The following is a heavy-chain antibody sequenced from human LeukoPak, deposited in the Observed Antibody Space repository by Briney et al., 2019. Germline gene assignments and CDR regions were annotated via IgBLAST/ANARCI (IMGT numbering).Heavy chain of an antibody. J-gene: IGHJ4*02. CDR1: GFTFSNCW. CDR2: IKQDGSEE. D-gene: IGHD6-19*01. CDR3: ARVRGSGCLDQ. V-gene: IGHV3-7*01. Sequence: GGSLRLSCAASGFTFSNCWMSWVRQAPGKGLEWVANIKQDGSEENYVDSAKGRFTISRDNAKNSLYLQMNNLRAEDTAVYYCARVRGSGCLDQWGQGTLVTVSS.